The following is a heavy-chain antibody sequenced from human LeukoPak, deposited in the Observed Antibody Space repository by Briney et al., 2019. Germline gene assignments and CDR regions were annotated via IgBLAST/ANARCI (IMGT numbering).Heavy chain of an antibody. Sequence: GGSLRLSCAASEFSVGSNYMTWVRQAPGKGLEWVSASSSSDDGKWYAESVRGRFTISRDTSKNTVYLQMNSLRVEDAGVYYCAKAPVTSCRGAFCYPFDYWGHGTLATVSS. CDR3: AKAPVTSCRGAFCYPFDY. CDR1: EFSVGSNY. CDR2: SSSSDDGK. J-gene: IGHJ4*01. D-gene: IGHD2-21*01. V-gene: IGHV3-23*01.